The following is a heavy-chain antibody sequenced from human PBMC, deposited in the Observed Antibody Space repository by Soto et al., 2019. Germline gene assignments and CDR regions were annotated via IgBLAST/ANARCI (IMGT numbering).Heavy chain of an antibody. V-gene: IGHV3-15*07. CDR3: TTDYLRFLEWLLFDY. CDR1: GFTFSNAW. Sequence: GGSLRLSCAASGFTFSNAWMNWVRQAPGKGLEWVGRIKSKTDGGTTDYAAPVKGRFTISRDDSKNTLYLQMNSLKTEDTAVYYCTTDYLRFLEWLLFDYWGQGTQVTVSS. CDR2: IKSKTDGGTT. J-gene: IGHJ4*02. D-gene: IGHD3-3*01.